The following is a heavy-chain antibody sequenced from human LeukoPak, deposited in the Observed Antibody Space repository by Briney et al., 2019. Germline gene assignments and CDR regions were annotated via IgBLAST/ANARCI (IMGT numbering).Heavy chain of an antibody. CDR3: AGDYNGRDSFDS. J-gene: IGHJ4*02. Sequence: PSETLSLTCTVSGGSISSGGYYWSWIRQHPGKGLEWIGYIYYSGSTYYNPSLKSRVTISVDTSKNQFSLKLSSVTAADTAVYYCAGDYNGRDSFDSWGQGILVTVSA. CDR2: IYYSGST. V-gene: IGHV4-31*03. CDR1: GGSISSGGYY. D-gene: IGHD2-8*01.